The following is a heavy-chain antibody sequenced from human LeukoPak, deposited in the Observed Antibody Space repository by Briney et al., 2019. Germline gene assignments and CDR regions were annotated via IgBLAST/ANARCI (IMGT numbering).Heavy chain of an antibody. D-gene: IGHD6-13*01. Sequence: GGSLRLSCAASGFTFSSYGMHWVRQAPGKGLEWVAVISYDGSNKYYADSVKGRFTISRDNSKNTLYLQMNSLRAEDTAVYYCASFSSSSWYLKYFQHWGQGTLVTVSS. V-gene: IGHV3-30*03. CDR1: GFTFSSYG. J-gene: IGHJ1*01. CDR2: ISYDGSNK. CDR3: ASFSSSSWYLKYFQH.